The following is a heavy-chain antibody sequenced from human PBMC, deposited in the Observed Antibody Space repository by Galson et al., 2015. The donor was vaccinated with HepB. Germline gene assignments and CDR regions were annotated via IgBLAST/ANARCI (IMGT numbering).Heavy chain of an antibody. D-gene: IGHD6-13*01. J-gene: IGHJ4*02. CDR1: GFTLSTFA. CDR2: VRYDGNKK. V-gene: IGHV3-30*02. Sequence: SLRLSCAASGFTLSTFAMHWVRQPPGKGLEWVSFVRYDGNKKYYTDSVKGRFTISKDDSKNTLYLQMNSLRPEDTAVYYCVRGLKGQQMALENWGQGTLVAVSS. CDR3: VRGLKGQQMALEN.